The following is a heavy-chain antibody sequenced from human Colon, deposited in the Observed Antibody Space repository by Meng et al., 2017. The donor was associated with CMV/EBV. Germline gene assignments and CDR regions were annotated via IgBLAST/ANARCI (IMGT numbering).Heavy chain of an antibody. V-gene: IGHV1-8*01. D-gene: IGHD6-13*01. CDR1: GYTFTSYE. Sequence: ASVKVSCKASGYTFTSYEINWVRQATGQGLEWMGWMNLNSGNTGFAQKFQGRISMTEDTSTDTAYMELSSLTFEDTAVFYCASERLGAAAIPLDHWGQGTLVTVSS. CDR3: ASERLGAAAIPLDH. J-gene: IGHJ4*02. CDR2: MNLNSGNT.